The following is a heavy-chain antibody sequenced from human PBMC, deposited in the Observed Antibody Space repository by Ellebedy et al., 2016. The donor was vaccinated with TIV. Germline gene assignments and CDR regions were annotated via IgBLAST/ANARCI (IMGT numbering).Heavy chain of an antibody. V-gene: IGHV2-26*01. Sequence: SGPTLVKPTETLTLTCTVSGFPLSNPRMGVSWIRQPPGKDLEWLAHIFSNDEESYSTSLKRRLTISKDTSKSQLVLILTNMDHVDTATYYCERFGLSMFGNYVYAFDIWGQGTMVTVSS. CDR1: GFPLSNPRMG. CDR2: IFSNDEE. J-gene: IGHJ3*02. CDR3: ERFGLSMFGNYVYAFDI. D-gene: IGHD3-10*02.